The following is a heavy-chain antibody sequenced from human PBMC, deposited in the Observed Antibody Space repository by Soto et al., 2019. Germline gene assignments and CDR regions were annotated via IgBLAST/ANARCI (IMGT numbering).Heavy chain of an antibody. CDR1: GGSMSGYF. V-gene: IGHV4-4*07. J-gene: IGHJ3*02. CDR3: ARFSSGYNGRTDTFDI. Sequence: PSETLSLTCSVSGGSMSGYFWSWIRQSAGKGLEWIGRIYSSGNTNYSPSLKSRVTMSLDTSKNQFSLRLTSVTAADTAVYYCARFSSGYNGRTDTFDIWGQGTMVTVSS. D-gene: IGHD3-22*01. CDR2: IYSSGNT.